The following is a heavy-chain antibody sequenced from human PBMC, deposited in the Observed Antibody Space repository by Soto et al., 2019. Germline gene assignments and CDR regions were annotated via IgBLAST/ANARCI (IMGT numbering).Heavy chain of an antibody. CDR1: GGTFSSHS. CDR3: ATKLGFTWLTYFDL. D-gene: IGHD3-22*01. Sequence: VQLMQSGAEVKKPGSSVKVSCKASGGTFSSHSINWVRQAPGQGLEWMGGVISLFGTANYAHNFKGRVTITADQSTSTAYMELAELTSDDTAVYYCATKLGFTWLTYFDLWGRGTLVTVSS. V-gene: IGHV1-69*01. J-gene: IGHJ2*01. CDR2: VISLFGTA.